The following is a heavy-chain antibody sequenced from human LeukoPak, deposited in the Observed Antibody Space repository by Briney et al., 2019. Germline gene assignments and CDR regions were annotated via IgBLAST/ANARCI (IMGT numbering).Heavy chain of an antibody. CDR1: VYTRTELF. CDR3: ARVLEYKYYYMDV. V-gene: IGHV1-24*01. CDR2: FDPEDGET. D-gene: IGHD6-6*01. Sequence: ASVKVSCKVFVYTRTELFMHSVRHTPGKGLEWMGGFDPEDGETIYAQKFQGRVTITADKSTSTAYMELSSLRSEDTAVYYCARVLEYKYYYMDVWGKGTTVTVSS. J-gene: IGHJ6*03.